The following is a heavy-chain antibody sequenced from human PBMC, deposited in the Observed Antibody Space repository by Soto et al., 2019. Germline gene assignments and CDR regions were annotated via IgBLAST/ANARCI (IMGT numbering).Heavy chain of an antibody. CDR3: ARGGSGWAEYFQH. V-gene: IGHV4-30-4*08. J-gene: IGHJ1*01. Sequence: QVQLQESGPGLVEPSQTLSLTCTVSGDSIGSTDSYWSWLRRPPGKGLGWIGYIYYTGGTFYNPSIESRLTLSLDTSNNQFSLTLTSVTAADTGMYYCARGGSGWAEYFQHWGQGTLVAVSS. CDR2: IYYTGGT. D-gene: IGHD6-25*01. CDR1: GDSIGSTDSY.